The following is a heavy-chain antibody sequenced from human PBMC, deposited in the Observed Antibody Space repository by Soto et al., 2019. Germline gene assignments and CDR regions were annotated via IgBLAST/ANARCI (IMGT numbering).Heavy chain of an antibody. D-gene: IGHD2-2*01. CDR3: ARLGGHCSSSSCFGFYVMDV. V-gene: IGHV4-39*01. J-gene: IGHJ6*02. CDR1: GGSITSSSYS. Sequence: SETMSLTCAVSGGSITSSSYSWGWVRQPPGKGLEWIATFYYSENTHYNPSLKSRVTISVNTSKNQFSLILTPVTAADTAVYYCARLGGHCSSSSCFGFYVMDVWGQGTTVTVSS. CDR2: FYYSENT.